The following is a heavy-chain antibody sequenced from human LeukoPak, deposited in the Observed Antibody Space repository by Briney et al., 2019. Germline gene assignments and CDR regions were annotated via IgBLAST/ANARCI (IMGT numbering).Heavy chain of an antibody. J-gene: IGHJ4*02. Sequence: PSETLSLTCTVSGYSISSGYYWSWIRQPPGKGLEWIGYIYHSGSTYYNPSLKSRVTISVDRSKNQFSLKLSSVTAADTAVYYCARVVGYRANYYFDYWGQGTLVTVSS. CDR1: GYSISSGYY. D-gene: IGHD2-2*01. CDR3: ARVVGYRANYYFDY. CDR2: IYHSGST. V-gene: IGHV4-38-2*02.